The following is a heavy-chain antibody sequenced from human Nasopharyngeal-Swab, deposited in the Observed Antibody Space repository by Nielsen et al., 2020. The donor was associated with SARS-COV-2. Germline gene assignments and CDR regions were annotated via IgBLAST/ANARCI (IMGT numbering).Heavy chain of an antibody. D-gene: IGHD6-13*01. CDR2: IYYSGST. CDR1: GGSISSSSYY. CDR3: VGSSWYGDYYYYYGIDV. Sequence: SEPLSLTCTASGGSISSSSYYWGSIRQPPGKGLEWIGSIYYSGSTYYNPSLKSRVTISVDTSKNQFSLKLSSVTAADTAVYYCVGSSWYGDYYYYYGIDVWGQGTTVTVSS. V-gene: IGHV4-39*07. J-gene: IGHJ6*02.